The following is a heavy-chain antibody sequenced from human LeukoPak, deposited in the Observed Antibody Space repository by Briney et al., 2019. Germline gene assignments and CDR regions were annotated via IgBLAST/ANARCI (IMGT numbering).Heavy chain of an antibody. Sequence: GGSLRLSCAASGFTFSSYSMNWVRQAPGKGLEWVSSISSSSSYICYADSVKGRFTISRDNAKNSLYLQMNSLRAEDTAVYYCARDRNLYGMDVWGQGTTVTVSS. CDR1: GFTFSSYS. D-gene: IGHD1-14*01. CDR2: ISSSSSYI. V-gene: IGHV3-21*01. CDR3: ARDRNLYGMDV. J-gene: IGHJ6*02.